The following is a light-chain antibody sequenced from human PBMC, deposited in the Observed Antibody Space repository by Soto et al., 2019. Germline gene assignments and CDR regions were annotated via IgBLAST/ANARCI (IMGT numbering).Light chain of an antibody. Sequence: QSVLTQPHSVSGAPGQRVTISCTGSSSNIGAGYDVHWYQQLPGTAPKLLIYGNTNRPSGVPDRFSGSKSGSSASLAISGLQSEDEADYYCAAWDDNLTGWVFGGGTQLTVL. CDR2: GNT. CDR3: AAWDDNLTGWV. CDR1: SSNIGAGYD. V-gene: IGLV1-40*01. J-gene: IGLJ3*02.